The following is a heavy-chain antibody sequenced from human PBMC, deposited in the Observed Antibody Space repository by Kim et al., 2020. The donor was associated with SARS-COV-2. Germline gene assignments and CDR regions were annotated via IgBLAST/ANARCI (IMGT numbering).Heavy chain of an antibody. CDR3: ARSYNYGQPIDY. CDR2: IIPILGIA. D-gene: IGHD5-18*01. Sequence: SVKVSCKASGGTFSSYAISWVRQAPGQGLEWMGRIIPILGIANYAQKFQGRVTITADKSTSTAYMELSSLRSEDTAVYYCARSYNYGQPIDYWGQGTLVTVSS. CDR1: GGTFSSYA. J-gene: IGHJ4*02. V-gene: IGHV1-69*04.